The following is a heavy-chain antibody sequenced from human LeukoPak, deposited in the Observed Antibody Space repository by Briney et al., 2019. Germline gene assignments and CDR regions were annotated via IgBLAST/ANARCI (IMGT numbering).Heavy chain of an antibody. CDR1: GFTFDDYG. CDR2: ISGSGGST. CDR3: AKTDCSSTSCYYFDY. D-gene: IGHD2-2*01. Sequence: GGSLRLSCAASGFTFDDYGMSWVRQAPGKGLECVSAISGSGGSTYYADSVKGRFTISRDNSKNTLYLQMNSLRAEDTAVYYCAKTDCSSTSCYYFDYWGQGTLVTVSS. V-gene: IGHV3-23*01. J-gene: IGHJ4*02.